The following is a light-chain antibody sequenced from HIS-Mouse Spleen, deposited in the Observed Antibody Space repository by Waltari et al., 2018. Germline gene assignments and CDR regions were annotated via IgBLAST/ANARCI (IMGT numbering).Light chain of an antibody. V-gene: IGLV1-44*01. CDR3: AAWDDSLNGYV. Sequence: QSVLTQPPSASGTPGQRVTISCSGSSSNIGSNTVNWYQQLPGTAPNLLIYRNNRRPSGVPDRFSVSKPGTSASLAISGLQSEDEADYYCAAWDDSLNGYVFGTGTKVTVL. J-gene: IGLJ1*01. CDR2: RNN. CDR1: SSNIGSNT.